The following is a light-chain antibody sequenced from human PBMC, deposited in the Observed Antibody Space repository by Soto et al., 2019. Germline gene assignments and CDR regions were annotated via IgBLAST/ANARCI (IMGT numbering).Light chain of an antibody. CDR2: EVS. CDR1: SSDVDGYNS. Sequence: QSALTQPASVSGSPGQSITISCSGTSSDVDGYNSVSWYQQHAGKAPKLMIYEVSNRPSGVSNRFSGSKSGNTASLTISGLQPEDETDYYCSSYTSNSTVVFGGGTKLTVL. CDR3: SSYTSNSTVV. V-gene: IGLV2-14*01. J-gene: IGLJ2*01.